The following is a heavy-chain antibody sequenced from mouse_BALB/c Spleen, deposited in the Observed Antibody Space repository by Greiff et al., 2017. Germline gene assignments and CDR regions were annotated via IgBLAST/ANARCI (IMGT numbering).Heavy chain of an antibody. CDR1: GYTFTSYT. Sequence: QVQLQQSGAELARPGASVKMSCKASGYTFTSYTMHWVKQRPGQGLEWIGYINPSSGYTNYNQKFKDKATLTADKSSSTAYMQLSSLTSEDSAVYYCARLSSPAWFAYWGQGTLVTVSA. D-gene: IGHD1-1*01. V-gene: IGHV1-4*01. CDR3: ARLSSPAWFAY. CDR2: INPSSGYT. J-gene: IGHJ3*01.